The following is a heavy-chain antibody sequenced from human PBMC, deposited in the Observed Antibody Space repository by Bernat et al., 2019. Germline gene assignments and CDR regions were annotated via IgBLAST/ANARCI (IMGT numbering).Heavy chain of an antibody. Sequence: QVQLAQSGAELKKPGASVKVSCKASGYTYTSHGISWVRQAPGDRLEWMGWISTYNTNTKYAEKFQDRVNISSDTSTSTADMELRSLRSDDTAIYYCARDHCSGGSCYLDFWGQGTLVTVSS. CDR3: ARDHCSGGSCYLDF. CDR1: GYTYTSHG. V-gene: IGHV1-18*01. J-gene: IGHJ4*02. CDR2: ISTYNTNT. D-gene: IGHD2-15*01.